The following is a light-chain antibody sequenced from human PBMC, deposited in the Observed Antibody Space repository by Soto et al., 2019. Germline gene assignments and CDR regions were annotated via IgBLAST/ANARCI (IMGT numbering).Light chain of an antibody. V-gene: IGKV3-20*01. CDR3: QLYGISPR. Sequence: EIVLTQSPSTLSLSPGERAALSCRTSQTSRSNFLAWYQHKPCHAPSLVIYASSNRATGIPDRFSGSASGPDFTLAINRLEPGDFAVYYCQLYGISPRFGQGTRLEIK. CDR2: ASS. J-gene: IGKJ5*01. CDR1: QTSRSNF.